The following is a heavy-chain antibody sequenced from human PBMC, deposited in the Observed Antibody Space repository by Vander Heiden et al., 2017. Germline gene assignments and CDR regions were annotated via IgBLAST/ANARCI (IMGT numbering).Heavy chain of an antibody. CDR3: ATRYCNGGPCYRLDAFDI. CDR1: VFSFSRYN. Sequence: EVQLVESGGGLVQPGGSLRLSCAASVFSFSRYNMDWVRQAPGKGLEWLSYISSSSSTMYYADSVKGRFTISRDNAKNSLYLQMSSLRDEDTAVYYCATRYCNGGPCYRLDAFDIWGQGTMVTVAS. J-gene: IGHJ3*02. CDR2: ISSSSSTM. V-gene: IGHV3-48*02. D-gene: IGHD2-15*01.